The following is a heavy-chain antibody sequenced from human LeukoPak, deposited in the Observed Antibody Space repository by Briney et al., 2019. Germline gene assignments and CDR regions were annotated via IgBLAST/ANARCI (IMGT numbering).Heavy chain of an antibody. D-gene: IGHD2/OR15-2a*01. V-gene: IGHV4-34*01. CDR1: GGPFSDHY. CDR2: INHSGST. CDR3: ARSRFLNMSPLDY. J-gene: IGHJ4*02. Sequence: SETLSLTCDVYGGPFSDHYWNWIRQPPGKGLEWIGEINHSGSTNYKSSLKSRVTMSVDTSKNQFSLRLSSVTAADTAAYYCARSRFLNMSPLDYWGQGTLVTVSS.